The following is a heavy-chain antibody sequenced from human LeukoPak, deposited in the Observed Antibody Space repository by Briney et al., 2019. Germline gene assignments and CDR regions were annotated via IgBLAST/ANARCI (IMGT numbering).Heavy chain of an antibody. CDR1: GGSMRSYY. CDR3: ATTWAASGAQYFQH. J-gene: IGHJ1*01. Sequence: SETLSLTCTVSGGSMRSYYWSWIRQPPGKGLEWIGYIYYSGSTNYNPSLKSRVSISVDTSKNQSSLNLRSVTAADTAVYYCATTWAASGAQYFQHWGQGTLVTVSS. CDR2: IYYSGST. D-gene: IGHD2-15*01. V-gene: IGHV4-59*01.